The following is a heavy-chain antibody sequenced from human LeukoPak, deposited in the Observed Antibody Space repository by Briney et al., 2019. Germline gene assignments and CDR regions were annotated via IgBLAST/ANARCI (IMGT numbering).Heavy chain of an antibody. CDR2: ISSSSSYI. V-gene: IGHV3-21*01. CDR1: GFTFSSHS. Sequence: GGSLRLSCAASGFTFSSHSMNWVRQAPGKGLEWVSSISSSSSYIYYADSVKGRFTISRDNAKNSLYLQMNSLRAEDTAVYYCARAGGSSSSRFFRYWGQGTLVTVSS. CDR3: ARAGGSSSSRFFRY. J-gene: IGHJ4*02. D-gene: IGHD6-6*01.